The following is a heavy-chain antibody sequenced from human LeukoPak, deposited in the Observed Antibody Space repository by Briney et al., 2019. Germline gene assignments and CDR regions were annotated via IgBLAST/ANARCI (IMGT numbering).Heavy chain of an antibody. D-gene: IGHD1-26*01. CDR2: SNHSGST. CDR1: GASFSGYY. J-gene: IGHJ4*02. V-gene: IGHV4-34*01. CDR3: ARVIVGATISPFDY. Sequence: SETLSLTCAVYGASFSGYYWSWIRQPPGKGLEWIGESNHSGSTNYNPSLKSRVTISVDTSKNQFSLKLSSVTAADTAVYYCARVIVGATISPFDYWGQGTLVTVSS.